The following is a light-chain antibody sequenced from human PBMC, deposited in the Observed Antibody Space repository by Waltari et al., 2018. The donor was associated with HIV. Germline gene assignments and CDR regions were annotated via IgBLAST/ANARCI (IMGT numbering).Light chain of an antibody. CDR1: SSNIGSNT. CDR3: AAWDDSPNGPV. J-gene: IGLJ3*02. V-gene: IGLV1-44*01. CDR2: SNN. Sequence: QSVLTQPPSASGTPGQRVTIPCSGSSSNIGSNTVNWYQQLPGTAPKLLTHSNNQRPSGGPDRFSGSKSGTSASLAISGLQSEDEADYYCAAWDDSPNGPVFGGGTKLTVL.